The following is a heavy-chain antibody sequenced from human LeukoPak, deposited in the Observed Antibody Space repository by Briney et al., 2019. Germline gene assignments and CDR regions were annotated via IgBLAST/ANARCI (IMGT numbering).Heavy chain of an antibody. CDR1: GGSLSRGSYY. CDR3: AGITNDAFDI. Sequence: SQTLSLTCTVSGGSLSRGSYYWSWIRQPPGKGLEWIGYIYYSGSTNYNPSLKSRVTISVDTSKNQFSLKLSSVTAADTAVYYCAGITNDAFDIWGQGTMVTVSS. CDR2: IYYSGST. J-gene: IGHJ3*02. V-gene: IGHV4-61*01. D-gene: IGHD3-10*01.